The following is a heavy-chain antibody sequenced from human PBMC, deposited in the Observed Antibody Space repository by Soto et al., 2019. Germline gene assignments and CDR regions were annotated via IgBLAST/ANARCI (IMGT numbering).Heavy chain of an antibody. CDR1: GGSFSGYY. J-gene: IGHJ4*02. D-gene: IGHD2-8*01. CDR3: ARRGRSMTCPFDY. V-gene: IGHV4-34*01. Sequence: QVQLQQWGAGLLKPSETLSLTCAVYGGSFSGYYWSWIRQPPGKGLEWIGEINHSGSTNYNPSLKSRVTISVDTSKNQFSLKRSSVTAADTAVYYCARRGRSMTCPFDYWGQGTLVTVSS. CDR2: INHSGST.